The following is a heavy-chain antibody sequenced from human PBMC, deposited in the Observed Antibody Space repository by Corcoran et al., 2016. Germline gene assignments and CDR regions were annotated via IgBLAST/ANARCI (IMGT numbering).Heavy chain of an antibody. CDR2: IIPIFGTA. CDR1: GGTFSSYA. V-gene: IGHV1-69*18. Sequence: QVQLVQSGAEVKKPGSSVKVSCKASGGTFSSYAISWVRQAPGQGLEWMGRIIPIFGTANYAQKFQGRVTITADESTSTAYMELSSLRSEDTAVDYGASSPPFSYSSSAGYDAFDIWGQGTMVTVSS. D-gene: IGHD6-6*01. J-gene: IGHJ3*02. CDR3: ASSPPFSYSSSAGYDAFDI.